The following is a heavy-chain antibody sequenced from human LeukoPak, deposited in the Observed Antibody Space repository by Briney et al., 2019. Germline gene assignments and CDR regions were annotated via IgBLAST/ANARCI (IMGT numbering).Heavy chain of an antibody. CDR1: GFTFSSYA. CDR3: AKVRGSSWYLDWFDP. V-gene: IGHV3-23*01. D-gene: IGHD6-13*01. CDR2: ISGSGGST. J-gene: IGHJ5*02. Sequence: GGSRRLSCAASGFTFSSYAMSWVRQAPGKGLEWVSAISGSGGSTYYADSVKGRFTISRGNSKNTLYLQMNSLRAEDTAVYYCAKVRGSSWYLDWFDPWGQGTLVTVSS.